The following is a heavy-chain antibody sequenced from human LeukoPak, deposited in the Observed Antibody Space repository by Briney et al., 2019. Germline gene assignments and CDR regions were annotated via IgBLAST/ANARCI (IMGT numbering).Heavy chain of an antibody. CDR3: ARVVPAATYYFDY. CDR1: GYTFTSYD. D-gene: IGHD2-2*01. Sequence: ASVKVSCKASGYTFTSYDINWVRQATGQGLEWMGWMHPNSGNTGYAQKFQGRVTMTRNTSISTAYMELSSLRSEDTAVYYCARVVPAATYYFDYWGQGTLVTVSS. CDR2: MHPNSGNT. V-gene: IGHV1-8*01. J-gene: IGHJ4*02.